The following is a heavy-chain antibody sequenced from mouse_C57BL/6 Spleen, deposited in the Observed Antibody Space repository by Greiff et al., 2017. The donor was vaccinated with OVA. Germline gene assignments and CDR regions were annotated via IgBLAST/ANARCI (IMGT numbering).Heavy chain of an antibody. V-gene: IGHV1-76*01. D-gene: IGHD2-4*01. CDR3: ARGDDYAAMDY. CDR2: IYPGSGNT. CDR1: GYTFTDYY. J-gene: IGHJ4*01. Sequence: QVQLQQSGAELVRPGASVKLSCKASGYTFTDYYINWVKQRPGQGLEWIARIYPGSGNTYYNEKFKGKATLTAEKSSSTAYMQLSSLTSEDSAVYFCARGDDYAAMDYWGQGTSVTVSS.